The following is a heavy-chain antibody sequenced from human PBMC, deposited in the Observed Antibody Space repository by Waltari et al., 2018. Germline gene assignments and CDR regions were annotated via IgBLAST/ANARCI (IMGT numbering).Heavy chain of an antibody. CDR1: GYTFTGYY. CDR3: ARDLGSDYGNRDY. Sequence: QVHLVPSGAEVKKPGASVKVSCKASGYTFTGYYIQWVRRAPGQGLEWMGRINPKSGETNYEQKFQGRVTLTRDTSINTAYMELSSLKSDDTAVYYCARDLGSDYGNRDYWGQGTLVTVPS. V-gene: IGHV1-2*06. J-gene: IGHJ4*02. CDR2: INPKSGET. D-gene: IGHD4-17*01.